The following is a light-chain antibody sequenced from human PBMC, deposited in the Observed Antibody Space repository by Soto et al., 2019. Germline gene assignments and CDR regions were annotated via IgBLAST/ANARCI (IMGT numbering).Light chain of an antibody. V-gene: IGLV1-47*01. CDR1: TSRSVSNY. CDR2: RND. J-gene: IGLJ1*01. Sequence: QSVLPQPPSASGTPGQRVTISCSTSTSRSVSNYVYLYQQLPGTAPKLLIYRNDQRPSGVPDRFSGSKSGTSASLAISGLRSEDEADYFCVKWYDRLRVYVFGTGTKLTVL. CDR3: VKWYDRLRVYV.